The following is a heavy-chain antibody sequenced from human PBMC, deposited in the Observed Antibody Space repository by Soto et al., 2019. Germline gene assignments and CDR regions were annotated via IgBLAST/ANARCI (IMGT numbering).Heavy chain of an antibody. CDR3: ARTKWSGGSCHDWSLDD. CDR2: RYYSEST. J-gene: IGHJ4*02. Sequence: SETLSLTCTVSGGSVTTGGYYWSWIRQLPGKGLEWIGHRYYSESTYYNPSLKSRVSISLDTSKKQFSLKLSFVTAADTAMYYSARTKWSGGSCHDWSLDDWGQGTPVTVSS. V-gene: IGHV4-31*03. CDR1: GGSVTTGGYY. D-gene: IGHD2-15*01.